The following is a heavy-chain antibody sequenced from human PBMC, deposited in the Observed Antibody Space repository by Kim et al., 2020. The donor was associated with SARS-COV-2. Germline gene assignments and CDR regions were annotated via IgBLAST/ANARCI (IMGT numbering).Heavy chain of an antibody. CDR2: INHGGST. CDR1: GGSFSGYY. CDR3: SRIRPYYYGSGSYNWFDP. D-gene: IGHD3-10*01. Sequence: SETLSLTCAVYGGSFSGYYLSWIRQPPGKGLEWIGEINHGGSTNYNPYFKSRVTISANTSKNQFSLMLISMTAPDTAAYYCSRIRPYYYGSGSYNWFDP. V-gene: IGHV4-34*01. J-gene: IGHJ5*02.